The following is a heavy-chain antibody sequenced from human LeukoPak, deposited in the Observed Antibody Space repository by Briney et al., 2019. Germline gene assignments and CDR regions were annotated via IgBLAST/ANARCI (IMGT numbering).Heavy chain of an antibody. CDR1: GGSISGSSYY. V-gene: IGHV4-39*01. CDR2: IYYSGST. Sequence: PSETLSLTCTVSGGSISGSSYYWGWIRQPPGKGLEWIGSIYYSGSTYYNPSLKSRVTISVDTSKNQFSLKLSSVTAADTAVYYCARFSDWFDPWGQGTLVTVSS. CDR3: ARFSDWFDP. J-gene: IGHJ5*02.